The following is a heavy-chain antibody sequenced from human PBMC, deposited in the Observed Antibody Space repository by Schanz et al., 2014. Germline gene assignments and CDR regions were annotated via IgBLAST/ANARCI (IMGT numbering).Heavy chain of an antibody. Sequence: EVQLLESGGGLVQPGGSLRLSCASSGFTFTNYAMSWVRQAPGRGLEWVSYIGNGGVTIYYADSVKGRFTISRDNAKNSLYLQMNSLRAEDTAVYYYAKGPYYYYYMDVWGNGTTVTVSS. CDR2: IGNGGVTI. CDR1: GFTFTNYA. J-gene: IGHJ6*03. V-gene: IGHV3-48*01. CDR3: AKGPYYYYYMDV.